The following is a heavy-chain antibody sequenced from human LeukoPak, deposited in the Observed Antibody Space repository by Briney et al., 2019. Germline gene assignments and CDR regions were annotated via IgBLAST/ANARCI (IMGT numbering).Heavy chain of an antibody. D-gene: IGHD3-10*01. Sequence: ASVKVSCKASGCTFTSYGISWVRQAPGQGLEWMGWISAYNGNANYAQKLQGRVTMTTDTSTSTAYMELRSLRSDDTAVYYCARALPTGVQNWFDPWGQGTLVTVSS. CDR3: ARALPTGVQNWFDP. CDR2: ISAYNGNA. J-gene: IGHJ5*02. CDR1: GCTFTSYG. V-gene: IGHV1-18*01.